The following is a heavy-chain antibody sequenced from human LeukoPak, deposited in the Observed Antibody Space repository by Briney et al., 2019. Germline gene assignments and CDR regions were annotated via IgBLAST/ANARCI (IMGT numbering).Heavy chain of an antibody. CDR1: GYTFTDYG. CDR3: ARLSHDYGEHYYYYYMDV. D-gene: IGHD4-17*01. CDR2: ISAYNGNT. J-gene: IGHJ6*03. Sequence: ASVKVSCKASGYTFTDYGISWVRQAPGQGLEWMGWISAYNGNTNYAQKLQGRVTMTTDTSTSTAYMELRSLRSDDTAVYYCARLSHDYGEHYYYYYMDVWGKGTTVTISS. V-gene: IGHV1-18*01.